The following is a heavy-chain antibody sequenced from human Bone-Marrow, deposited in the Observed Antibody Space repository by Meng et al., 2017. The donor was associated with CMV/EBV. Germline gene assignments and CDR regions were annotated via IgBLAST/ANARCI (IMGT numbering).Heavy chain of an antibody. CDR2: INPNSGGT. J-gene: IGHJ5*02. CDR3: ARGVKAVAGTNWFDP. V-gene: IGHV1-2*02. D-gene: IGHD6-19*01. CDR1: GGTFSSYA. Sequence: ASVKSCKASGGTFSSYAISWVRQAPGQGLEWMGWINPNSGGTNYAQKFQGRVTMTRDTSISTAFMELSRLRSDDTAVYYCARGVKAVAGTNWFDPWGQGTLVTVSS.